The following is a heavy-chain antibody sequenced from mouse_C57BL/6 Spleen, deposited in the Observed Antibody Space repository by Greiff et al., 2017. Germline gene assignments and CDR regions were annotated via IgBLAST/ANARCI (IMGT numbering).Heavy chain of an antibody. CDR2: INPSSGYT. J-gene: IGHJ4*01. CDR1: GYTFTSYW. Sequence: QVQLQQSGAELAKPGASVTLSCKASGYTFTSYWMHWVKQRPGQGLEWIGYINPSSGYTKYNQKFKDKDTLTADKSSSTAYMQLSSLTYEDSAVYYCARSLLYGFYYWGQGTSVTVSA. CDR3: ARSLLYGFYY. D-gene: IGHD2-12*01. V-gene: IGHV1-7*01.